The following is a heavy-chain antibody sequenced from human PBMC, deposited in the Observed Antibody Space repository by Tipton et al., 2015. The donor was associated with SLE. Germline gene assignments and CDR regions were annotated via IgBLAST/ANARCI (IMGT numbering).Heavy chain of an antibody. CDR3: ARLHGYSYGLNWFDP. CDR2: IYYTWTTT. Sequence: TLSLTCTVSGGSVRSSSKYWAWFGQPPGKGLEWIGSIYYTWTTTYYNSFFKRRVTMSVDTSKNQFSLRLASVIAAVTAVYYCARLHGYSYGLNWFDPWVQGTLISVSS. J-gene: IGHJ5*02. D-gene: IGHD5-18*01. CDR1: GGSVRSSSKY. V-gene: IGHV4-39*07.